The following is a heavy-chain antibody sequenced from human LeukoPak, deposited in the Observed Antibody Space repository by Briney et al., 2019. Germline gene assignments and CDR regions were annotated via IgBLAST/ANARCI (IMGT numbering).Heavy chain of an antibody. CDR3: TRDRGPFQYYDYVWGSFISDY. CDR1: GFTFGDYA. Sequence: GGSLRLSCAASGFTFGDYAMSWFRQAPGKGLEWVGFIRSKAYGGTTEYAASVKGRFTISRDDSKSIAYLQMNSLKTEDTAVYYCTRDRGPFQYYDYVWGSFISDYWGQGTLVTVSS. J-gene: IGHJ4*02. CDR2: IRSKAYGGTT. D-gene: IGHD3-16*01. V-gene: IGHV3-49*03.